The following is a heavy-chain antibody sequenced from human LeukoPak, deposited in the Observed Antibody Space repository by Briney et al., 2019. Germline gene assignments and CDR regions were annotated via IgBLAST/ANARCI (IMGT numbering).Heavy chain of an antibody. D-gene: IGHD2-15*01. CDR2: IIPIFVTT. V-gene: IGHV1-69*13. J-gene: IGHJ6*03. Sequence: SVKVPCKASGGTFTKYAISWVRQAPGQGLEWMGGIIPIFVTTNYAQKFQGRVTITADESTSTAYMELSSLTSEDTAVYYCATDQELVADSSPDYYYCMDVWGKGTTVTVSS. CDR1: GGTFTKYA. CDR3: ATDQELVADSSPDYYYCMDV.